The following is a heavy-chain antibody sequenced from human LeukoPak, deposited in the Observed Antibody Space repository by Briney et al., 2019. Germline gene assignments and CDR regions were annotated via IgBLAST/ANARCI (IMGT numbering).Heavy chain of an antibody. D-gene: IGHD2-2*01. CDR2: ISGSGDNT. J-gene: IGHJ4*02. CDR3: AKDRSSLTSCSNY. Sequence: LSGGSLRLSCVASGFTFSSYAMTWVRQAPGKGLVWVSGISGSGDNTYYADSAKGRFTISRDNSKNTLFLQVNSLRAEDTAVYYCAKDRSSLTSCSNYWGQGTLVTVSS. V-gene: IGHV3-23*01. CDR1: GFTFSSYA.